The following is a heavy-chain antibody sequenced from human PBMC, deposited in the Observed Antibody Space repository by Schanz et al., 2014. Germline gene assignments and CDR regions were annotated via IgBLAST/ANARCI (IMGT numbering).Heavy chain of an antibody. CDR3: ARGDPVAGLDY. V-gene: IGHV1-3*01. CDR2: INVGNGNT. CDR1: GYTFTSYS. J-gene: IGHJ4*02. Sequence: QVQLVQSGAEVKKPGASVKVSCKASGYTFTSYSIHWVRQAPGQGLEWMGWINVGNGNTNYAQKLQGRVTMTRDTSTSTVYMELSSLRSEDTAVYYCARGDPVAGLDYWGRGTLVTVSS.